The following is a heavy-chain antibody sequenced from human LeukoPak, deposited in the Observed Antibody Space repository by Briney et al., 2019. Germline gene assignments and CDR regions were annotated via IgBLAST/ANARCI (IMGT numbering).Heavy chain of an antibody. J-gene: IGHJ4*02. CDR2: IYYSGST. Sequence: SETLSLTCTVSGGSISSYYWSWIRQPPGKGLEWIGYIYYSGSTNYNPSLKSRVTISVDTSKNQFSLKLSSVTAADTAVYYCARAGGSWSFDYLGQGTPVTVSS. CDR1: GGSISSYY. D-gene: IGHD5-12*01. V-gene: IGHV4-59*01. CDR3: ARAGGSWSFDY.